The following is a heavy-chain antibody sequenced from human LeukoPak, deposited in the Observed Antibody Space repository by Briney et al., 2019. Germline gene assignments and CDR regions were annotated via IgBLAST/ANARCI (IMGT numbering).Heavy chain of an antibody. V-gene: IGHV4-4*07. CDR2: LYASGST. CDR3: ARDGAATFSDY. Sequence: SETLSLTCTVSGGSISNYYWSWTRQPAGKGLEYIGRLYASGSTDYSPSLRSQLTMSLDMSKNQFSLKLTSVTAADTAIYYCARDGAATFSDYWGQGALVTVSS. CDR1: GGSISNYY. J-gene: IGHJ4*02. D-gene: IGHD1-26*01.